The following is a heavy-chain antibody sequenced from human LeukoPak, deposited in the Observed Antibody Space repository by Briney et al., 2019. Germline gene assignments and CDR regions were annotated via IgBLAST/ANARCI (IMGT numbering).Heavy chain of an antibody. V-gene: IGHV3-30-3*01. J-gene: IGHJ4*02. D-gene: IGHD3-22*01. CDR1: GFTFSSYA. Sequence: HTGGSLRLSCAASGFTFSSYAMHWVRQAPGKGLEWVAVISYDGSNKYYADSVKGRFTISRDNSMNTLYLQMNSLRAEDTAVYYCARGTSQWLLPHPFDYWGQGTLVTVSS. CDR2: ISYDGSNK. CDR3: ARGTSQWLLPHPFDY.